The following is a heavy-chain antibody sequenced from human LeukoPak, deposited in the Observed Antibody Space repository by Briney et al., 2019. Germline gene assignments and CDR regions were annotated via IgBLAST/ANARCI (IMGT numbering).Heavy chain of an antibody. Sequence: SVKVSCKASGGPFSSYAINWVRQAPGQGLEWVGRIIPILGLSYTAQKFQGRITITADTSTSTAYMEVSSLTSEDTAIYYCAKKMVPAAYYGLDVWGQGTTVAVSS. D-gene: IGHD2-2*01. J-gene: IGHJ6*02. CDR2: IIPILGLS. CDR3: AKKMVPAAYYGLDV. CDR1: GGPFSSYA. V-gene: IGHV1-69*04.